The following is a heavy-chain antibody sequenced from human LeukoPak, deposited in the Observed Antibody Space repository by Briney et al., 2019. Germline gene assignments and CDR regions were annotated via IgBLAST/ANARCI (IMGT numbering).Heavy chain of an antibody. CDR3: ARLDWAGSFYFDY. CDR1: GGSISSSSYY. D-gene: IGHD6-19*01. V-gene: IGHV4-39*01. Sequence: SETLSLTCTVSGGSISSSSYYWGWIRQLPGKGLEWIGSIYYSGSTYYNPSLKSRVTISVDTSKNQFSLKLSSVTAADTAVYYCARLDWAGSFYFDYWGQGTLVTVSS. J-gene: IGHJ4*02. CDR2: IYYSGST.